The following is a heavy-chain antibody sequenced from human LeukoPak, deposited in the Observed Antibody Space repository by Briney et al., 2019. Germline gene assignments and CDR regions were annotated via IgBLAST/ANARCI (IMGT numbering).Heavy chain of an antibody. Sequence: SETLSLTCTVSGGSISSYYWSWIRQPPGKGLEWIGYIYYSGSTNYNPSLKSRVTISVDTSKNQFSLKLSSVTAADTAVYYCARVRITIFGVVRYYYYMDVWGKGTTVTVSS. CDR3: ARVRITIFGVVRYYYYMDV. V-gene: IGHV4-59*12. CDR2: IYYSGST. D-gene: IGHD3-3*01. J-gene: IGHJ6*03. CDR1: GGSISSYY.